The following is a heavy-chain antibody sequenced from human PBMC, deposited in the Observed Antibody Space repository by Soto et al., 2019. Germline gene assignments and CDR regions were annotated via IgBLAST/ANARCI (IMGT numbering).Heavy chain of an antibody. J-gene: IGHJ6*02. Sequence: PGGSLRLSCAASGFTFSSYSMNWVRQAPGKGLEWVSSISSSSSYIYYADSVKGRFTISRDNAKNSLYLQMNSLRAEDTAVYYCARALHPPHYDFWSGYYTYYYYGMDVWGQGTTVTVSS. D-gene: IGHD3-3*01. CDR2: ISSSSSYI. CDR3: ARALHPPHYDFWSGYYTYYYYGMDV. CDR1: GFTFSSYS. V-gene: IGHV3-21*01.